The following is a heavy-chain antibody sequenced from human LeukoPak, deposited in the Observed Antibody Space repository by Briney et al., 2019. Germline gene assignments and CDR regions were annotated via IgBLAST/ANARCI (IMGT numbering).Heavy chain of an antibody. Sequence: GGSLRLSCAASGFTFSSYSMNWVRQAPGKGLEWVSYISSSGSTIYYADSVKGRFTISRDNAKNSLYLQMNSLRAEDTAVYYCARGLTGDYYYDSSAYFPYNWFDPWGQGTLVTVSS. CDR2: ISSSGSTI. CDR1: GFTFSSYS. J-gene: IGHJ5*02. CDR3: ARGLTGDYYYDSSAYFPYNWFDP. V-gene: IGHV3-48*04. D-gene: IGHD3-22*01.